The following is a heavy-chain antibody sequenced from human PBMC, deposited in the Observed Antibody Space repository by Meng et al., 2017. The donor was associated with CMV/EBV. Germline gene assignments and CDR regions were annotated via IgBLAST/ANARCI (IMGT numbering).Heavy chain of an antibody. CDR3: ARAPDGIPSIFGVVMGDYGMDV. CDR2: ITPIFGVA. V-gene: IGHV1-69*10. D-gene: IGHD3-3*01. Sequence: SVKVSCKASGVTFSSCTLSWVRQAPGQGLEWMGGITPIFGVAQYAQNFQGRVTMTTDTSTSTAYMELRSLRSDDTAVYYCARAPDGIPSIFGVVMGDYGMDVWGQGTTVTVSS. CDR1: GVTFSSCT. J-gene: IGHJ6*02.